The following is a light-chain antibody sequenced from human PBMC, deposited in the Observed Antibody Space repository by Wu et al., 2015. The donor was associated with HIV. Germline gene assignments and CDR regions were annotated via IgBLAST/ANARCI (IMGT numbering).Light chain of an antibody. CDR1: QSVSSSY. CDR2: GAS. CDR3: QQYGSLTST. J-gene: IGKJ1*01. Sequence: EIVLTQSPGTLSLSPGERATLSCRASQSVSSSYLAWYQQKPGQAPRLLIYGASSRATGIPDRFSGSGSGTDFTLTISRLEPEDFAVYYCQQYGSLTSTF. V-gene: IGKV3-20*01.